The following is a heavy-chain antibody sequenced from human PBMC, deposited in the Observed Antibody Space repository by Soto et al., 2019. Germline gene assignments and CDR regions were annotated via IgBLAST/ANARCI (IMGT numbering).Heavy chain of an antibody. CDR1: GFRFGEHS. D-gene: IGHD2-21*02. J-gene: IGHJ4*02. V-gene: IGHV3-48*02. CDR3: ARLPKGSMVTS. Sequence: GGSLRLSCAASGFRFGEHSMNWVRQAPGKGLEWLSYITSSGDSIYYADSVRGRFTVSRDNAKNSLFLHMNSLRDDDTAVYYCARLPKGSMVTSWGQGTLVTVSS. CDR2: ITSSGDSI.